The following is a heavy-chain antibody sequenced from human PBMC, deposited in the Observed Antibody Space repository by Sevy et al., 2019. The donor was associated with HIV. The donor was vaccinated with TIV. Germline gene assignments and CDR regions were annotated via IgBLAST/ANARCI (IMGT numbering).Heavy chain of an antibody. D-gene: IGHD1-1*01. Sequence: ASVKVSCKASGYSFTEVYMHWVRQAPGQGLEWMGIIKPNDDFIRYAQRFQGRITMTRDGSTRTVYMELGSLRSEDTAMYYCAGDVSLGTTDGFYFDYWGQGTLVTVSS. CDR1: GYSFTEVY. J-gene: IGHJ4*02. CDR3: AGDVSLGTTDGFYFDY. CDR2: IKPNDDFI. V-gene: IGHV1-46*01.